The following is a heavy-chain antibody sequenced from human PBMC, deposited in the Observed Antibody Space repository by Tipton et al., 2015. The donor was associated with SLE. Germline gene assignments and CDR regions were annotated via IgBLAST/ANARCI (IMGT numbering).Heavy chain of an antibody. J-gene: IGHJ6*02. D-gene: IGHD7-27*01. V-gene: IGHV4-59*01. CDR2: IYYSGST. Sequence: LRLSCTVSGGSISSYYWSWIRQPPGKGLEWIGYIYYSGSTNYNPSLKRRVTISVDTSKNQFSLNLSSVTAADTTVYYCARETTGDTYYCYGMDVWGQGTAVTVSS. CDR3: ARETTGDTYYCYGMDV. CDR1: GGSISSYY.